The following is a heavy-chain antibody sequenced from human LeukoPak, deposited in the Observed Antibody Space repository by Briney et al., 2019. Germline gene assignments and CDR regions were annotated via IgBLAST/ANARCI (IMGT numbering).Heavy chain of an antibody. D-gene: IGHD3-10*01. CDR2: IYYSGRT. J-gene: IGHJ6*02. CDR1: GGSISSYY. CDR3: ARRSYGSASPLRMDV. V-gene: IGHV4-59*08. Sequence: PSETLSLTCTVSGGSISSYYWTWIRQPPGKGLEWIGYIYYSGRTNYNPSLKSRVTISVDTSKNQFSLKLSSVTAADTAVYYCARRSYGSASPLRMDVWGQGTTVTVSS.